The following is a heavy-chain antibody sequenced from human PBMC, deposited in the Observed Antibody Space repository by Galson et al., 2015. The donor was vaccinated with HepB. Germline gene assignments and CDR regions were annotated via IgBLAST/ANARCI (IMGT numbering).Heavy chain of an antibody. CDR1: GFTFSSYA. CDR3: AKSPYYYDSSGYENYFDY. Sequence: ALRLSCAASGFTFSSYAMSWVRQAPGKGLEWVSAISGSGGSTYYADSVKGRFTISRDNSKNTLYLQMNSLRAEDTAVYYCAKSPYYYDSSGYENYFDYWGQGTLVTVSS. V-gene: IGHV3-23*01. D-gene: IGHD3-22*01. J-gene: IGHJ4*02. CDR2: ISGSGGST.